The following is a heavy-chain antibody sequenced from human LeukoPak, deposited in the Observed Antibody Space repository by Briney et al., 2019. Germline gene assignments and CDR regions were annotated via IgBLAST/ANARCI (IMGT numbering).Heavy chain of an antibody. CDR2: IIPILGIA. CDR1: GGTFSSYT. D-gene: IGHD1-26*01. J-gene: IGHJ4*02. Sequence: SVKVSCKASGGTFSSYTISWVRQAPGQGLEWMGRIIPILGIANYAQKFQGRVTITADKSTSTAYMELSSLRSEDTAVYYCARDIGGSYPAADYWGQGTLVAVSS. V-gene: IGHV1-69*04. CDR3: ARDIGGSYPAADY.